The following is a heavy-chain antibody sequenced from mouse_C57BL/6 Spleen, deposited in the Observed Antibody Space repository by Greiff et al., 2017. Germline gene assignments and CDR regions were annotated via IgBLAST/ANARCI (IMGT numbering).Heavy chain of an antibody. CDR1: GFNIKDDY. Sequence: EVQLQQSGAELVRPGASVKLSCTASGFNIKDDYMHWVKQRPEQGLEWIGWIDPENGDTEYASKFQGKATITADTSSNTAYLQLSSLTSEDTAVYYCTPNYYGSSYVFAYWGQGTLVTVSA. CDR3: TPNYYGSSYVFAY. V-gene: IGHV14-4*01. D-gene: IGHD1-1*01. J-gene: IGHJ3*01. CDR2: IDPENGDT.